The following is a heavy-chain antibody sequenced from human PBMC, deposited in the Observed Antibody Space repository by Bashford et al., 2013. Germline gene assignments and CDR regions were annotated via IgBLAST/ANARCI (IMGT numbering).Heavy chain of an antibody. CDR3: AGDYYYGGGYYDDVFDI. J-gene: IGHJ3*02. CDR1: GYTFTSYG. V-gene: IGHV1-18*04. D-gene: IGHD3-22*01. Sequence: ASVKVSCKASGYTFTSYGISWVRQAPGQGLEWMGWIKTYNGKINYAQKLQGRVTMTTDTSTSTAYMELRSLISDDTAVYYCAGDYYYGGGYYDDVFDIWGQGTMVTVSS. CDR2: IKTYNGKI.